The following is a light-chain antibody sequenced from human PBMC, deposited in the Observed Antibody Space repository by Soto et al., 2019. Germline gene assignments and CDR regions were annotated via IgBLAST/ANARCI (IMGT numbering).Light chain of an antibody. CDR1: QSIDSN. V-gene: IGKV3-15*01. CDR3: QQYNNWPPWT. CDR2: GAS. Sequence: EIVVTQSPGTLSVSPGDRATLSCRASQSIDSNYLSWYQQKPGQAPRLLIYGASTRATGIPARFSGSGSGTEFTLTISSLQSEDFAVYYCQQYNNWPPWTXGQGTKVDIK. J-gene: IGKJ1*01.